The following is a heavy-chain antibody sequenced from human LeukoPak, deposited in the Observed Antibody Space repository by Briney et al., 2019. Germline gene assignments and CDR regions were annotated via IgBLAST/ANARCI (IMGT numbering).Heavy chain of an antibody. D-gene: IGHD3-3*01. J-gene: IGHJ6*02. V-gene: IGHV4-30-4*01. CDR1: GGSISSGDYY. CDR2: IYYSGST. Sequence: PSQTLPLTCTVSGGSISSGDYYWSWIRQPPGKGLEWIGYIYYSGSTYYNPSLKSRVTISVDTSKNQFSLKLSSVTAADTAVYYCARDRYYDFWSGYYTGRWGGSNYGMDVWGQGTTVTVSS. CDR3: ARDRYYDFWSGYYTGRWGGSNYGMDV.